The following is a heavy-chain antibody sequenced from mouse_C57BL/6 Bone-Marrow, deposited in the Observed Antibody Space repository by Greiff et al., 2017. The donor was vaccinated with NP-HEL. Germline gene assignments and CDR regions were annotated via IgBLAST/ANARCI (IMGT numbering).Heavy chain of an antibody. CDR1: GFNIKDYY. CDR3: TLITTVVAPYWYFDV. J-gene: IGHJ1*03. D-gene: IGHD1-1*01. V-gene: IGHV14-4*01. CDR2: IDPENGDT. Sequence: VQLQQSGAELVRPGASVKLSCTASGFNIKDYYMHWVKQRPEQGLEWIGWIDPENGDTEYASKFQGKATITADTSSNTAYLQLSSLTSEDTAVYYCTLITTVVAPYWYFDVWGTGTTVTVSS.